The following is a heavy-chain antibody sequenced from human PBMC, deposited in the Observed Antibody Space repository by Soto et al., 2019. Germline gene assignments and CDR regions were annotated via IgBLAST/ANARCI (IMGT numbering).Heavy chain of an antibody. J-gene: IGHJ3*01. CDR1: GFTFTGND. Sequence: EVQLVESGGGLIQPGGSLRLSCAASGFTFTGNDMNWVRQAPGKGLEWVSLLYSSGSTYYEDSVKGRFTISRDNSNNTLNLQISSLRAEDTAVYYCAASPLLPGATCGQGTMVTVSS. D-gene: IGHD3-22*01. CDR3: AASPLLPGAT. CDR2: LYSSGST. V-gene: IGHV3-53*01.